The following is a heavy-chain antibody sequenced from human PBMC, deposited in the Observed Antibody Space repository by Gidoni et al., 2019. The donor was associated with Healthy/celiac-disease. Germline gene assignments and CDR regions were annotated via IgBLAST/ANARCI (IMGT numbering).Heavy chain of an antibody. D-gene: IGHD1-20*01. Sequence: QVQLQESGPGLVKPSETLSLTCTVSGGPISSYYWSWIRQPPGKGLEWIGYIYYSGSTNYNPSLKSRVTISVDTSKNQFSLKLSSVTAADTAVYYCARATRYNWNDFDYWGQGTLVTVSS. CDR2: IYYSGST. V-gene: IGHV4-59*08. CDR3: ARATRYNWNDFDY. J-gene: IGHJ4*02. CDR1: GGPISSYY.